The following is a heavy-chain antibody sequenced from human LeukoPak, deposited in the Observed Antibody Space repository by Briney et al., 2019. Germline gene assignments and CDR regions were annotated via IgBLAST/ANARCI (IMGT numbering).Heavy chain of an antibody. D-gene: IGHD4-11*01. CDR3: AKGTSTVSWDYYMDV. CDR1: GFTFSSNS. V-gene: IGHV3-48*04. CDR2: ISSTGGTI. Sequence: GGSLRLSCAASGFTFSSNSMNWVRQAPGKGLEWVSYISSTGGTIYYADSMKGRFTISRDNAKNSLYLQMNSLRAEDTAVYYCAKGTSTVSWDYYMDVWGKGTTVTVSS. J-gene: IGHJ6*03.